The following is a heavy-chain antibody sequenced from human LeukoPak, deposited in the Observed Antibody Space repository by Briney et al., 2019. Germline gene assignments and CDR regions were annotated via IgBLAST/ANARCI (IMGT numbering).Heavy chain of an antibody. D-gene: IGHD3-22*01. V-gene: IGHV3-48*03. CDR1: GFTFSSYE. Sequence: GGSLRLSCAASGFTFSSYEMNWVRQAPEKGLEWVSYISSSGSTIYYADSVKGRFTISRDNAKNSLYLQMNSLRAEDTAVYYCARDPLDYYDSSGYQPTGDAFDIWGQGTMVTVSS. CDR2: ISSSGSTI. CDR3: ARDPLDYYDSSGYQPTGDAFDI. J-gene: IGHJ3*02.